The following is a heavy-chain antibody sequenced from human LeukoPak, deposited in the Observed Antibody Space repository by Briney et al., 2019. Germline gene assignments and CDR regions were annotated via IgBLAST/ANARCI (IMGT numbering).Heavy chain of an antibody. CDR2: INSDGSST. J-gene: IGHJ1*01. CDR1: GFTFSSYW. V-gene: IGHV3-74*01. Sequence: GGSLRLSCAASGFTFSSYWMHWVRQAPGKGLVWVSRINSDGSSTSYADSVKGRFTISRDNAKNTLYLQMNSLRAEDTAVYYCAGDGVDYRKFQHWGQGTLVTVSS. CDR3: AGDGVDYRKFQH. D-gene: IGHD4-11*01.